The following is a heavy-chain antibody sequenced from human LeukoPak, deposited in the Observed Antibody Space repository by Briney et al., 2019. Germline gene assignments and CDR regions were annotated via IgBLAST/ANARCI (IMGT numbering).Heavy chain of an antibody. CDR1: GFSFSDYY. Sequence: GGSLRLSCAASGFSFSDYYMSWIRQAPGKGLEWVSYISSSSSTIYYADSVKGRFTISRDNAKNSLYLQMNSLRAEDTAVYYCARSVSVLRFLEWLFNYWGQGTLVTVSS. CDR2: ISSSSSTI. D-gene: IGHD3-3*01. CDR3: ARSVSVLRFLEWLFNY. V-gene: IGHV3-11*04. J-gene: IGHJ4*02.